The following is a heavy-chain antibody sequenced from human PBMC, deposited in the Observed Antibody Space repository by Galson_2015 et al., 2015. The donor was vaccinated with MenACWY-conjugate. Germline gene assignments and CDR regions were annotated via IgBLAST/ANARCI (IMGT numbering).Heavy chain of an antibody. J-gene: IGHJ6*02. CDR2: ISGSGANT. CDR3: AKTQKLIYFYYGMDV. D-gene: IGHD6-6*01. Sequence: SLRLSCAASGFTFRHYAMTWVRLAPGTGLEWISAISGSGANTYYADSVKGRFTISRDNSKDTVYLQLNSLRAEDTAVYYCAKTQKLIYFYYGMDVWGQGTTVTVSS. V-gene: IGHV3-23*01. CDR1: GFTFRHYA.